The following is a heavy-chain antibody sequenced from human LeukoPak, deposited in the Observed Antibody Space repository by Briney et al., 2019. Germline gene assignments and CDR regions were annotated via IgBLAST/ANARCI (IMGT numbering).Heavy chain of an antibody. Sequence: PAETLSLTCAVYGGSFSRYYWSWIRQSPGKGLEWIAEIDHRGDTNYNPSVKSRVTISVDTSKNQFSLKVRSLSAADTAVYYCARGATISETGYFDFWGQGTLVTVSS. CDR2: IDHRGDT. D-gene: IGHD5-24*01. J-gene: IGHJ4*03. CDR1: GGSFSRYY. CDR3: ARGATISETGYFDF. V-gene: IGHV4-34*01.